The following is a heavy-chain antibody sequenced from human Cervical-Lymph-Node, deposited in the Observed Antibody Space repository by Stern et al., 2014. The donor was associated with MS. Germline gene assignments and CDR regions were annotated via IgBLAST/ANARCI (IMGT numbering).Heavy chain of an antibody. Sequence: VQLVESGPGLVKPSQTLSLTCTVSGGSISSGDYYWSWIRQPPGKGLEWIGYISYRGSTYYNPSLKSRVTISVDTSKNQFSLKLSSVTAADTAVYYCARDGSGYDSSGYYFWYFDLWGRGTLVTVSS. D-gene: IGHD3-22*01. CDR1: GGSISSGDYY. CDR3: ARDGSGYDSSGYYFWYFDL. J-gene: IGHJ2*01. V-gene: IGHV4-30-4*01. CDR2: ISYRGST.